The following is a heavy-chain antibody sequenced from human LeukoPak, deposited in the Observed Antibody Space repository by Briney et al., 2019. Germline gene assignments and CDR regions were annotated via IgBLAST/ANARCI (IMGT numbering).Heavy chain of an antibody. V-gene: IGHV3-23*01. CDR2: INGSGGST. J-gene: IGHJ6*02. Sequence: GSLQLSCAASGFPFSSYAMSWVRQAPGKGLEGVSAINGSGGSTYYADSVKGRFTISRHNSKNTLYLQMNSLRAGDTAVYYCAKDIHDFWSGYTYYYYYYGMDVWGQGTTVTVPS. CDR3: AKDIHDFWSGYTYYYYYYGMDV. D-gene: IGHD3-3*01. CDR1: GFPFSSYA.